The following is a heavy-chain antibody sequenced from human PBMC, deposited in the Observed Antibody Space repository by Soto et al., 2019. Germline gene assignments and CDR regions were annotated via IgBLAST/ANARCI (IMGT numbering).Heavy chain of an antibody. D-gene: IGHD3-3*01. J-gene: IGHJ6*02. CDR3: ANLDITIFGVVIRGPLYYGMDV. CDR1: GFTFSSYA. CDR2: ISGSGGST. V-gene: IGHV3-23*01. Sequence: GGSLRLSXAASGFTFSSYAMSWVRQAPGKGLEWVSAISGSGGSTYYADSVKGRFTISRDNSKNTLYLQMNSLRAEDTAVYYCANLDITIFGVVIRGPLYYGMDVWGQGTTVTVSS.